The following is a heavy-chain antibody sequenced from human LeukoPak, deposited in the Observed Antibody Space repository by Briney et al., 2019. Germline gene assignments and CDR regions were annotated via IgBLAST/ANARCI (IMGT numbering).Heavy chain of an antibody. CDR1: GGSISSSSYY. J-gene: IGHJ4*02. CDR2: IYYSGST. D-gene: IGHD6-6*01. CDR3: ARSGYSSSYYFDY. Sequence: PSETLSLTCTVSGGSISSSSYYWGWIRQPPGKGLEWIGSIYYSGSTYYNPSLKSRVTISVDTSKNQFSLKLRSVTAADTAVYYCARSGYSSSYYFDYWGQGTLVTVSS. V-gene: IGHV4-39*07.